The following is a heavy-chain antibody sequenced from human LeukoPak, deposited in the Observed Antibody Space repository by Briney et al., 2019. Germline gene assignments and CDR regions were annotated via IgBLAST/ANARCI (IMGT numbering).Heavy chain of an antibody. Sequence: GGSLRLSCAASGFTFSSYSVIWARQAPGKGLEWVSYVSNSGTTTYYADSVKGRFTISRDNGKNLVSLQMNSLRAEDTAVYYCAKLSAGSFDPWGQGTLVTVSS. CDR3: AKLSAGSFDP. CDR2: VSNSGTTT. D-gene: IGHD2-15*01. CDR1: GFTFSSYS. V-gene: IGHV3-48*01. J-gene: IGHJ5*02.